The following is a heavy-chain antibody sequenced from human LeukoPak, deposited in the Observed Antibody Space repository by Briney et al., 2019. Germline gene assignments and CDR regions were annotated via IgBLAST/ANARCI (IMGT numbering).Heavy chain of an antibody. CDR2: MYSGSST. CDR1: GFTVSNNY. CDR3: ARDSXXXXXAXXXGH. V-gene: IGHV3-66*02. Sequence: GGSLRLSCAASGFTVSNNYMSWVRQAPGKGLEWVSVMYSGSSTYYADSVKGRFTISRDNSKNTLYLQMNSLRAEDTAVYYCARDSXXXXXAXXXGHWGXGTLVTVSS. J-gene: IGHJ4*02.